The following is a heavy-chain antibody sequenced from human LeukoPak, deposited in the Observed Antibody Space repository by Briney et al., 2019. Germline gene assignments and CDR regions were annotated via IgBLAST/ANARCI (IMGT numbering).Heavy chain of an antibody. Sequence: SETLSLTCTVSGGSISSSSSYWGWIRQPPGKGLEWIASFYYSGSTYYNPSLKSRVAMSVATSKNQFSLKLSSVTAADTAVYYCANYLAGGGYFDFWGQGTLVSVSS. D-gene: IGHD2-8*02. V-gene: IGHV4-39*07. J-gene: IGHJ4*02. CDR1: GGSISSSSSY. CDR2: FYYSGST. CDR3: ANYLAGGGYFDF.